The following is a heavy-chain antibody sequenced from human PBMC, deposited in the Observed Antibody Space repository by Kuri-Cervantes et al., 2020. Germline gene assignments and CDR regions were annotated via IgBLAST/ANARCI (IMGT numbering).Heavy chain of an antibody. Sequence: GGSLRLSCAASGFTFSSHAMSWVRQAPGKGLEWVSAISGSGGSTYYADSVKGRFTISGDNSKNTLYLQMNSLRAEDTAVYYCARGALWFGDYRAHGMDVWGQGTTVTVSS. CDR3: ARGALWFGDYRAHGMDV. V-gene: IGHV3-23*01. D-gene: IGHD3-10*01. CDR2: ISGSGGST. CDR1: GFTFSSHA. J-gene: IGHJ6*02.